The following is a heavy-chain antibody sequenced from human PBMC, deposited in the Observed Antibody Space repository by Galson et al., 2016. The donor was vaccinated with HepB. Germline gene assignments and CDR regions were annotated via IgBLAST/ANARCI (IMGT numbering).Heavy chain of an antibody. CDR3: AKYERTEVYRGYGLRPNNYYYMDV. Sequence: SLRLSCAASGFTFSSYVMSWVRQAPGKGLEWVSAITDSGGSTYYADSVKGRFTVSRDNSKNTLYLQMSSLRAEDTALYYCAKYERTEVYRGYGLRPNNYYYMDVWGKGTTVTVSS. J-gene: IGHJ6*03. D-gene: IGHD5-12*01. CDR1: GFTFSSYV. CDR2: ITDSGGST. V-gene: IGHV3-23*01.